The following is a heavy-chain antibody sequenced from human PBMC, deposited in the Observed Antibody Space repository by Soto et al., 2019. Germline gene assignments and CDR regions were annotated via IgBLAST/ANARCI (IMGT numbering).Heavy chain of an antibody. CDR3: VRGGGGGLFDP. Sequence: LGGSLRLSCAGSGFTFGDSYMSWIRQAPGKGLEWLSYISPGSRYPAYADSVKGRFTISRDNAKRSLYLQMMSLTAEDTAIYYCVRGGGGGLFDPWGQGTMVTVSS. V-gene: IGHV3-11*06. J-gene: IGHJ5*02. D-gene: IGHD2-15*01. CDR1: GFTFGDSY. CDR2: ISPGSRYP.